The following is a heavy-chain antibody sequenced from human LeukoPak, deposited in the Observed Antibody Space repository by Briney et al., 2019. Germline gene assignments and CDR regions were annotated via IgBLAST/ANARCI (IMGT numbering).Heavy chain of an antibody. CDR3: AKSMDNENSDY. CDR1: GFTFSSYG. V-gene: IGHV3-30*02. Sequence: PGGSLRLSCAASGFTFSSYGMHWVRQAPGKGLEWVAVIWYDGSNKYYADSVKGRFTISRDNSKNTLYLQMNSLRAEDTAVYYCAKSMDNENSDYWGQGTLVTVSS. CDR2: IWYDGSNK. D-gene: IGHD2-2*03. J-gene: IGHJ4*02.